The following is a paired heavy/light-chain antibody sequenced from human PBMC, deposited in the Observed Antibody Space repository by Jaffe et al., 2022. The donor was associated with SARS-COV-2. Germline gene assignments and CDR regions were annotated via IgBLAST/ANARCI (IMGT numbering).Light chain of an antibody. Sequence: EIVLTQSPATLSLSPGERATLSCRASQSVSSYLAWYQQKPGQAPRLLIYDASNRATGIPARFSGSGSGTDFTLTISSLEPEDFAVYYCQQRSNWPSYTFGQGTKLEIK. CDR1: QSVSSY. V-gene: IGKV3-11*01. CDR3: QQRSNWPSYT. CDR2: DAS. J-gene: IGKJ2*01.
Heavy chain of an antibody. Sequence: EVQLLESGGGLVQPGGSLRLSCAASGFTFSSYAMSWVRQAPGKGLEWVSAISGSGGSTYYADSVKGRFTISRDNSKNTLYLQMNSLRAEDTAVYYCAKDIDPGVWDIVTDYYYGMDVWGQGTTVTVSS. CDR3: AKDIDPGVWDIVTDYYYGMDV. J-gene: IGHJ6*02. V-gene: IGHV3-23*01. CDR1: GFTFSSYA. CDR2: ISGSGGST. D-gene: IGHD2-15*01.